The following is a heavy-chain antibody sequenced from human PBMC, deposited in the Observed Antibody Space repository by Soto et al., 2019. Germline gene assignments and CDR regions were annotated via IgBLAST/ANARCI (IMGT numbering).Heavy chain of an antibody. CDR3: AKVVGDGNDYYDL. CDR1: GFTFSNYA. CDR2: IASDGKDK. J-gene: IGHJ5*02. D-gene: IGHD3-22*01. Sequence: GGSLRLSCAASGFTFSNYAIHWVRQAPGKGLEWVAVIASDGKDKRYADSVKGRFTISRDTSKNTLYLQMDSLGAEDTAIYYCAKVVGDGNDYYDLWGQGTLVTVSS. V-gene: IGHV3-30*18.